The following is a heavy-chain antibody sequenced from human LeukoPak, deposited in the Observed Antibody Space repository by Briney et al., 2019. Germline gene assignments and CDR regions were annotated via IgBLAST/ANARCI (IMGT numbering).Heavy chain of an antibody. J-gene: IGHJ6*02. V-gene: IGHV3-23*01. CDR3: AKGIAAAGTMVVASYYGMDV. D-gene: IGHD6-13*01. CDR2: IYGGGGVT. CDR1: GFTFNQYT. Sequence: GGSLSLSCAASGFTFNQYTMNWVRQAPGKGLEWVSGIYGGGGVTFYADSVRGRFTISRDNSRNTLYLQMNSLRAEDTAVYYCAKGIAAAGTMVVASYYGMDVWGQGTTVTVSS.